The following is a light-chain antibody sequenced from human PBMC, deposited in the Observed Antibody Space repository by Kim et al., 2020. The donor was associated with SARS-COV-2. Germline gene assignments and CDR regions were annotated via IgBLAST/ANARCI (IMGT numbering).Light chain of an antibody. V-gene: IGKV1-39*01. CDR2: AAS. Sequence: SASVGDRVTITCRASQNIDKYVHWYQQRPGKAPNLLIYAASSIQSGVPSRFSGSGSGTDFTLTISSRQIEDFATYYCQQSYSIFRFGGGTTVEIK. CDR3: QQSYSIFR. CDR1: QNIDKY. J-gene: IGKJ4*01.